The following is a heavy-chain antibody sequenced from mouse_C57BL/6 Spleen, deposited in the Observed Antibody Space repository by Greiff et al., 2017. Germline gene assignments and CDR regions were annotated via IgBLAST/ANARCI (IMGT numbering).Heavy chain of an antibody. CDR2: INPYNGGT. V-gene: IGHV1-19*01. D-gene: IGHD2-3*01. Sequence: EVQLQQSGPVLVKPGASVKMSCKASGYTFTDYYMNWVKQSHGKSLEWIGVINPYNGGTSYNQKFKGKATLTVDKSSSTAYMELNSLTSEDSAVYYCARDDGYPAWFAYGGQGTLVTVSA. CDR1: GYTFTDYY. CDR3: ARDDGYPAWFAY. J-gene: IGHJ3*01.